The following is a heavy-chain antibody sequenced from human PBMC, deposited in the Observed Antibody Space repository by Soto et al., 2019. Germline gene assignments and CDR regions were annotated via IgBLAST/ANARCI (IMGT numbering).Heavy chain of an antibody. J-gene: IGHJ4*02. Sequence: SETLSLTCTVSGGSISSAAYCWSWIRQSPDKGLEWIGHIYDGGTTYSSPSLKGRVTISADTSETQFSLKLSSVSAADTVVYYCARGPSGDKIDYWGQGIQVTVSS. CDR3: ARGPSGDKIDY. CDR2: IYDGGTT. D-gene: IGHD7-27*01. CDR1: GGSISSAAYC. V-gene: IGHV4-30-4*01.